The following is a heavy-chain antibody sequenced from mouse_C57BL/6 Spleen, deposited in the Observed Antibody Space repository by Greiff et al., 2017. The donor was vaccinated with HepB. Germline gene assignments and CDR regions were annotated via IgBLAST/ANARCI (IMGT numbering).Heavy chain of an antibody. D-gene: IGHD1-1*01. V-gene: IGHV1-64*01. CDR3: AREDYYGSSRDWYFDV. CDR2: IHPNSGST. CDR1: GYTFTSYW. J-gene: IGHJ1*03. Sequence: VKLQQPGAELVKPGASVKLSCKASGYTFTSYWMHWVKQRPGQGLEWIGMIHPNSGSTNYNEKFKSKATLTVDKSSSTAYMQLSSLTSEDSAVYYCAREDYYGSSRDWYFDVWGTGTTVTVSS.